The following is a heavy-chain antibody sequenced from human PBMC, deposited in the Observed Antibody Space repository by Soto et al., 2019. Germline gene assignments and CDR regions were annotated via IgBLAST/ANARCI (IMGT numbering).Heavy chain of an antibody. D-gene: IGHD2-15*01. J-gene: IGHJ4*02. CDR1: GGSISSYY. CDR2: IYYSGST. Sequence: SETLSLTCTVSGGSISSYYWSWIRQPPGKGLEWIGYIYYSGSTNYNPSLKSRVTISVDTSKNQFSLKLSSVTAADTAVYYCARADGRDGSNLDYWGQGTLVTVSS. CDR3: ARADGRDGSNLDY. V-gene: IGHV4-59*01.